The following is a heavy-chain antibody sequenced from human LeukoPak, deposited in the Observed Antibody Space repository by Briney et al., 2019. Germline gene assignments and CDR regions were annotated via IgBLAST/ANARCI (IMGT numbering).Heavy chain of an antibody. V-gene: IGHV3-23*01. J-gene: IGHJ6*02. CDR3: TKGPYGNSIYYGMDV. D-gene: IGHD5-24*01. Sequence: GGSLTLSCAASGFAFSNCGMSWVPLLPGGGLEWLSVISGSGDNTYYAHSVEGLYPVSRDNSMHTLYLKVNNLRGEDTALYYCTKGPYGNSIYYGMDVWGQGTTVTVSS. CDR2: ISGSGDNT. CDR1: GFAFSNCG.